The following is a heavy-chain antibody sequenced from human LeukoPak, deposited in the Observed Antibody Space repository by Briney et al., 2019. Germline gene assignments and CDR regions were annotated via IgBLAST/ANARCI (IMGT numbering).Heavy chain of an antibody. CDR1: GFTFSSCA. V-gene: IGHV3-23*01. J-gene: IGHJ6*04. CDR3: AREVRGMDV. D-gene: IGHD1-1*01. Sequence: GGSLRLSCAASGFTFSSCAMNWVRQAPGKGLEWVSGMSGSGGITHYADSVKGRFTISRDNAKNSLYLQMNSLRAEDTAVYYCAREVRGMDVWGKGTTVTISS. CDR2: MSGSGGIT.